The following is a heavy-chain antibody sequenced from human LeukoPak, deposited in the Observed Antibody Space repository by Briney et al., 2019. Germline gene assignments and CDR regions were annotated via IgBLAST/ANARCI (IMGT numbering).Heavy chain of an antibody. Sequence: GGSLRPSCTASGFTFGRYAMHWLRQAPGKGLEWVAVIAYDGSNKFSADSLKGQGRFTISRDNSKITLFLEMNSLRPEDTAVYYCAKYAAAGAYDRHSEIDSWGQGTLVTVSS. CDR2: IAYDGSNK. CDR1: GFTFGRYA. J-gene: IGHJ4*02. D-gene: IGHD3-22*01. V-gene: IGHV3-30*18. CDR3: AKYAAAGAYDRHSEIDS.